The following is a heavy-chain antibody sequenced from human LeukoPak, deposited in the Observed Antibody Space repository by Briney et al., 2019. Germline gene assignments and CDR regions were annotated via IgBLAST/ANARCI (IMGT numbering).Heavy chain of an antibody. D-gene: IGHD3-22*01. J-gene: IGHJ4*02. CDR3: ARVRYDGSGYYSIFDY. CDR1: GFTVSSNY. CDR2: ITRSSIYI. Sequence: GGSLRLSCAASGFTVSSNYMSWVRQAPGKGLEWVSSITRSSIYIYYADSVKGRFTISRDNAKNSPYLQMNSLRAEDTAVYFCARVRYDGSGYYSIFDYWGQGTLVTVSS. V-gene: IGHV3-21*01.